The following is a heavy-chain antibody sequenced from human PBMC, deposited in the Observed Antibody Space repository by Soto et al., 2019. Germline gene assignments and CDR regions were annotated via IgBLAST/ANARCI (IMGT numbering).Heavy chain of an antibody. CDR3: ARLEKWYYNYYGLDV. CDR1: GYSFTTYW. Sequence: GESLKISCQGSGYSFTTYWISGVRQMPGKGLEWMGKIDPADSSTNYSPSFQGHITISVDRSINTAHLQFSGLKAADTAVYYCARLEKWYYNYYGLDVWGQGTMVTVSS. V-gene: IGHV5-10-1*01. J-gene: IGHJ6*02. D-gene: IGHD1-26*01. CDR2: IDPADSST.